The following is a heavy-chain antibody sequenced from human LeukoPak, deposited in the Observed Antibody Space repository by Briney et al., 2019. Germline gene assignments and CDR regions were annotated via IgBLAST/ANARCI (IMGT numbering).Heavy chain of an antibody. CDR1: GGSISSGGYS. CDR3: ARDLTGTTYFDY. CDR2: IYHSGST. Sequence: SETLSLTCAVSGGSISSGGYSWSWIRQPPGKGLEWIGYIYHSGSTYYNPSLKSRVTISVDRSKNQFSLKLSSVTAADTAVYYCARDLTGTTYFDYWGQGTLVTVSS. J-gene: IGHJ4*02. D-gene: IGHD1-7*01. V-gene: IGHV4-30-2*01.